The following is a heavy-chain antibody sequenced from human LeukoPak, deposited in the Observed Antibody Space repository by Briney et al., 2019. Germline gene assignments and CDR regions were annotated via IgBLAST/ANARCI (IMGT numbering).Heavy chain of an antibody. CDR2: ISGSGGST. D-gene: IGHD6-13*01. V-gene: IGHV3-23*01. CDR3: AKDPIAAAQNYYYYGMGV. CDR1: GFTFSSYA. J-gene: IGHJ6*04. Sequence: GGSLRLSCAASGFTFSSYAMSWVRQAPGKGLEWVSAISGSGGSTYYVDSVKGRFTISRDNSKNTLYLQMNSLRAEDTAVYYCAKDPIAAAQNYYYYGMGVWGKGTTVTVSS.